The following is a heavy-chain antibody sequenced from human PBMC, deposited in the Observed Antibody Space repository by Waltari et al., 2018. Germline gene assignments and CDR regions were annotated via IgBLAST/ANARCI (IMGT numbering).Heavy chain of an antibody. CDR2: LTPILGIA. D-gene: IGHD2-2*01. Sequence: QVQLVQSGAEVKKPESSVKVSCQASGGTFSTHIITWVRQAPGQGLEWMGQLTPILGIANYAQKFQARVTITADESTSTSYMELSSLTSEDTAVYYCARGAAPMAVTSLDFWGQGTLVTVSS. CDR3: ARGAAPMAVTSLDF. V-gene: IGHV1-69*04. CDR1: GGTFSTHI. J-gene: IGHJ4*02.